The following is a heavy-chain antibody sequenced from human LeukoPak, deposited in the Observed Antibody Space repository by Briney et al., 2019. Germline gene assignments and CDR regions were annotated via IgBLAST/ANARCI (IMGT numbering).Heavy chain of an antibody. CDR3: ARGVYSSGWGDV. J-gene: IGHJ6*04. CDR1: GYTFTGYY. D-gene: IGHD6-19*01. Sequence: ASVKVSCKASGYTFTGYYMHWVRQAPGQGLEWMGWVNPNSGGTNYAQKFQGRVTMTRDTSISTAYMELSRLRSDGTAVYYCARGVYSSGWGDVWGKGTTVTVSS. V-gene: IGHV1-2*02. CDR2: VNPNSGGT.